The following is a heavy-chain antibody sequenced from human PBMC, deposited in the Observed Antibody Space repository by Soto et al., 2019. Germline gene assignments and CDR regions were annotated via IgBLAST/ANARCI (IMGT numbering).Heavy chain of an antibody. CDR3: ARHLSGSSVYYGVDV. J-gene: IGHJ6*02. D-gene: IGHD6-6*01. CDR1: GDSISSRSCY. V-gene: IGHV4-39*01. Sequence: PSETLSLTCTVSGDSISSRSCYWGWIRQPPGKGLEWIVSIYYGGSTYYNPSLKSRVTISVDSSKNQFSLKLSSVTAADTAVYYCARHLSGSSVYYGVDVWGQGTTVTVSS. CDR2: IYYGGST.